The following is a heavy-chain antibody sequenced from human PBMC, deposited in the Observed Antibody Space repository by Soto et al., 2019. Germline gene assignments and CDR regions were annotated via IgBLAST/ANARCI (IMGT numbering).Heavy chain of an antibody. CDR1: GGTFSRSA. D-gene: IGHD6-19*01. V-gene: IGHV1-69*06. Sequence: QVQLVQSGAEMREPGSSVKVSCKASGGTFSRSAINWLRQAPGQGPEWMGGIIPTFGTANYIEKFRGRVTITADTSTSTAYMEVSSLTSEDTDMYFCARSETAGHRGFDIWGQGTMVTVSS. CDR3: ARSETAGHRGFDI. CDR2: IIPTFGTA. J-gene: IGHJ3*02.